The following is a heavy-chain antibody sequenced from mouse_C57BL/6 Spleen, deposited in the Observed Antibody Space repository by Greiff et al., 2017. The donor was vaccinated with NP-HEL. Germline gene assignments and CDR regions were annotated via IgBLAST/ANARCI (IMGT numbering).Heavy chain of an antibody. CDR1: GYTFTSYW. D-gene: IGHD4-1*01. V-gene: IGHV1-64*01. CDR2: IHPNSGST. Sequence: QVQLKQPGAELVKPGASVKLSCKASGYTFTSYWMHWVKQRPGQGLEWIGMIHPNSGSTNYNEKFKSKATLTVDKSSSTAYMPLSSLTSEDSAVYCCARENWGDYYAMDYWGQGTSVTVSS. J-gene: IGHJ4*01. CDR3: ARENWGDYYAMDY.